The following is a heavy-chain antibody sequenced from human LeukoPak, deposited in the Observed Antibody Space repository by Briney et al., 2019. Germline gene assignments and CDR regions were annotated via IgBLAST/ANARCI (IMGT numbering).Heavy chain of an antibody. CDR2: ISGSGGST. CDR3: AKDPDTMIVVVITLDY. Sequence: GGSLRLSCAASGSTFSSYAMSWVRQAPGKGLEWVSAISGSGGSTYYAGSVKGRFTISRDNSKNTLYLQMNSLRAEDTAVYYCAKDPDTMIVVVITLDYWGQGTLVTVSS. D-gene: IGHD3-22*01. CDR1: GSTFSSYA. J-gene: IGHJ4*02. V-gene: IGHV3-23*01.